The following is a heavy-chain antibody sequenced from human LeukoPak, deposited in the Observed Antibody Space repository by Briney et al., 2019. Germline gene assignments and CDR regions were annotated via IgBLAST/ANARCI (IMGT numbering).Heavy chain of an antibody. CDR2: ISSSSSYI. J-gene: IGHJ3*02. CDR3: ARDPGVGIAVAGDAFDI. D-gene: IGHD6-19*01. Sequence: GGSLRLSCAASGFTFSSYSMNWVRQAPGKGLEWVSSISSSSSYIYYADSVKGRFTIARDNAKNSLYLQMNSLRAEETAVYYCARDPGVGIAVAGDAFDIWGQGTMVTVSS. V-gene: IGHV3-21*01. CDR1: GFTFSSYS.